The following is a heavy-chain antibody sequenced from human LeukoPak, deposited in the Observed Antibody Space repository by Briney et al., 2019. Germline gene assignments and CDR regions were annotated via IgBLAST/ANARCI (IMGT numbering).Heavy chain of an antibody. CDR2: ITGNNGNT. Sequence: ASVKVSCKTSGYTFSGYGISWVRQAPGQGLEWMGWITGNNGNTNYAQSLQGRVTMTTDTSTNTVYMELTSLKSDDTAVYYCARDQRNSGSYRFEYWGQGTLVTVSS. J-gene: IGHJ4*02. D-gene: IGHD1-26*01. CDR3: ARDQRNSGSYRFEY. V-gene: IGHV1-18*01. CDR1: GYTFSGYG.